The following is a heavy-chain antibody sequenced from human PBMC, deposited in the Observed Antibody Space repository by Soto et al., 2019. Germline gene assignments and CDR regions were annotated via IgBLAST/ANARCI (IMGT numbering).Heavy chain of an antibody. V-gene: IGHV3-43D*04. CDR1: GYAFEDYA. CDR3: AKVGQLDITTGHAYFDH. J-gene: IGHJ4*02. D-gene: IGHD5-12*01. Sequence: GGSLRLSCGTSGYAFEDYAMHWVRQVPGKGLEWVSLTSWDGESTYYADPVKGRFTVSRDNSEKSLYLQMNSVRVDDTALYYCAKVGQLDITTGHAYFDHWGQGTLVTVSS. CDR2: TSWDGEST.